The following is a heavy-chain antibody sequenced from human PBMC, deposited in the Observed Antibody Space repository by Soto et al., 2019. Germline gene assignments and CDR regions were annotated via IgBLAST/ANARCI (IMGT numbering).Heavy chain of an antibody. V-gene: IGHV3-21*01. J-gene: IGHJ6*02. CDR2: IGTTSTYI. CDR1: GFSFGIYT. CDR3: ARVMCGDCSAYYYYSMDV. Sequence: GGSLRLSCAASGFSFGIYTITWVRQAPGKGLEWVASIGTTSTYIYYADSVRGRFTISRDNAKNSLYLQMNSLRGEDTAVYYCARVMCGDCSAYYYYSMDVWAQGTTVTVSS. D-gene: IGHD2-21*02.